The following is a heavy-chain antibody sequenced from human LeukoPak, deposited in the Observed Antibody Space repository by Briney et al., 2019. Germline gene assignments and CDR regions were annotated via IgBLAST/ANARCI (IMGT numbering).Heavy chain of an antibody. Sequence: ASVKVSCKASGYTFTDYYIHWVRQAPGQGLEWMGQFNSNSGRRAYAQRFQGRVAMTWDTSTTTGYLELSSLRSDDMAIYYCARDVAPDGQWIFDFWGQGTLVTVTS. V-gene: IGHV1-2*06. J-gene: IGHJ4*02. CDR3: ARDVAPDGQWIFDF. CDR2: FNSNSGRR. CDR1: GYTFTDYY. D-gene: IGHD5-24*01.